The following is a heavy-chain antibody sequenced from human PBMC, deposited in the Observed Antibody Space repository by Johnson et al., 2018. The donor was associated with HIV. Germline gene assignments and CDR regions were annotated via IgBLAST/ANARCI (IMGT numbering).Heavy chain of an antibody. CDR1: GFTFSSYA. CDR3: ARETYGGNSGAVDI. V-gene: IGHV3-30*04. J-gene: IGHJ3*02. CDR2: ISYDGSNK. D-gene: IGHD4-23*01. Sequence: QVQLVESGGGVVQPGRSLRLSCAASGFTFSSYAMHWVRQAPGKGLEWVAVISYDGSNKYYADSVKGRFTISRDNSKNTLYLQMNSLRAEDTAVYYCARETYGGNSGAVDIWGQGTMVTVSS.